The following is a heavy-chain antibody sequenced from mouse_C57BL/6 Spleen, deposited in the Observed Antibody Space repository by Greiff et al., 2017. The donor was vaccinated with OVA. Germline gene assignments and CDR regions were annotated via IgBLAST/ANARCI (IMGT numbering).Heavy chain of an antibody. CDR3: ARRTARYYVDY. Sequence: QVQLQQPGAELVKPGASVKLSCKASGYTFTSYWMQWVKQRPGQGLEWIGEIDPSDSYTNYNQKFKGKATLTVDTSSSTAYMQLSSLTSEDSAVYYCARRTARYYVDYWGQGTTLTVSS. V-gene: IGHV1-50*01. D-gene: IGHD3-2*01. J-gene: IGHJ2*01. CDR2: IDPSDSYT. CDR1: GYTFTSYW.